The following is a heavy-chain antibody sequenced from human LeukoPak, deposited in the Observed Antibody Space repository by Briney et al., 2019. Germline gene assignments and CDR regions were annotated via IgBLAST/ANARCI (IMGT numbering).Heavy chain of an antibody. CDR1: GFTFSSYS. J-gene: IGHJ4*02. CDR2: ISSSSSTI. V-gene: IGHV3-48*01. CDR3: ARGVPDILTGYSSDY. D-gene: IGHD3-9*01. Sequence: AGGSLRLSCAASGFTFSSYSMNWVRQAPGKGLEWVSYISSSSSTIYYADSVKGRFTISRDNAKNSLYLQMNSLRAEDTAVYYCARGVPDILTGYSSDYWGQGTLVTVSS.